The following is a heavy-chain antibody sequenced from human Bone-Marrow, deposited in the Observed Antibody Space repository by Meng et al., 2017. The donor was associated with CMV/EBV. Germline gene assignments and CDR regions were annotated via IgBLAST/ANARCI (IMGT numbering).Heavy chain of an antibody. Sequence: SVKVSCKVSGGTFKSFTITWVRQAPGQGLEWMGAIIAFFGTADYAQKFQDRVTITTDASTSTAYIEVSSLRSDDTAVYYCARDADIVVVPAAMPVYGMDVWGQGTTVTVSS. J-gene: IGHJ6*02. CDR2: IIAFFGTA. CDR3: ARDADIVVVPAAMPVYGMDV. D-gene: IGHD2-2*01. V-gene: IGHV1-69*05. CDR1: GGTFKSFT.